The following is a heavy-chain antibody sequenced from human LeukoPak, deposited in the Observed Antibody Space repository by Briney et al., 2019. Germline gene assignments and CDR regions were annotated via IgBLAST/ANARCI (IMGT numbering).Heavy chain of an antibody. CDR2: IHPEGNEK. Sequence: GGSLRLSCAAPGFTFRNFWMSWVRQAPGRGLEWVANIHPEGNEKYHVESVKGRFTISRDNAKSSLFLQMNGLRAEDTAVYYCARGDAFSGDHWGQGTLVTVSS. CDR3: ARGDAFSGDH. CDR1: GFTFRNFW. V-gene: IGHV3-7*04. J-gene: IGHJ4*02.